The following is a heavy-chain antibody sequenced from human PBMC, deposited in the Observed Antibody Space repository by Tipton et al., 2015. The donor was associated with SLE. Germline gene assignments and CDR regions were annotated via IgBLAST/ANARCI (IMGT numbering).Heavy chain of an antibody. J-gene: IGHJ4*02. CDR1: GYSISSGYF. CDR2: ISHTDPT. V-gene: IGHV4-38-2*01. Sequence: TLSLTCVVSGYSISSGYFWSWIRQPPGRGLEWIGSISHTDPTYYNPSLKSRITMSVDTSTNQFSLKLTSVTTADTAVYYCARQSYYDSSGYKRVFDYWGQGTLVTVSS. CDR3: ARQSYYDSSGYKRVFDY. D-gene: IGHD3-22*01.